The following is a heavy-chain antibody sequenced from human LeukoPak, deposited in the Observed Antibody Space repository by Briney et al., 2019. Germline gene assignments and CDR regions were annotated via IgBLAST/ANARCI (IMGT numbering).Heavy chain of an antibody. Sequence: GRSLRLSCAASGFTFSSYAMHWVRQAPGKGLEWVAVISDDGSNKYYADSVKGRFTISRDNSKNTLYLQMNSLRSEDTAIYYCAGDPNRSYFDHWGQGTLVTVSS. CDR3: AGDPNRSYFDH. J-gene: IGHJ4*02. CDR1: GFTFSSYA. CDR2: ISDDGSNK. D-gene: IGHD1-14*01. V-gene: IGHV3-30*04.